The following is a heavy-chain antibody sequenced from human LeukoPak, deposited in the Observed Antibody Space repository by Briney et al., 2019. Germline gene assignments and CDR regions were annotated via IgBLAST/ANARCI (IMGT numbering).Heavy chain of an antibody. D-gene: IGHD6-19*01. V-gene: IGHV4-59*01. CDR1: GGSISSYY. CDR3: ARHGWHAWYFDL. J-gene: IGHJ2*01. Sequence: SETLSLTCTVSGGSISSYYWTWIRQPPGKGLEWIGYIYYSGSTIYNPSLKSRVTISVDTSKNQFSLKLSSVTAADTAVYYCARHGWHAWYFDLWGRGTLVTVSS. CDR2: IYYSGST.